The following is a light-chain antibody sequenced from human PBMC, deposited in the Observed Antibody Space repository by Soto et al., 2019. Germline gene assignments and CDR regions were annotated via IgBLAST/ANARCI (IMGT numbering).Light chain of an antibody. V-gene: IGKV1-9*01. Sequence: IQLTQSPSSLSASVGDRVTITCRASQDISSSLAWYQQRPGNAPKLLIYAASTLQSGVTSRFSGGGSGTDFTLTITSLKPEDLGTYSCQQQGTFGQGTKLEIK. J-gene: IGKJ2*01. CDR2: AAS. CDR1: QDISSS. CDR3: QQQGT.